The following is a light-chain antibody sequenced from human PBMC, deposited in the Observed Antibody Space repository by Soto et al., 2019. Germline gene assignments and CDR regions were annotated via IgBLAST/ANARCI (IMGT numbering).Light chain of an antibody. CDR1: STVDSIY. CDR3: QQFSSYPLT. V-gene: IGKV3-20*01. CDR2: GAS. Sequence: ETVLTQSPGTLSLSPGERASLSCRASSTVDSIYLAWYQQKPGQAPRLLIYGASNRATGIPDRFSGSGSGTDFTLTISRLEPEDFAVYYCQQFSSYPLTFGGGTKVDIK. J-gene: IGKJ4*01.